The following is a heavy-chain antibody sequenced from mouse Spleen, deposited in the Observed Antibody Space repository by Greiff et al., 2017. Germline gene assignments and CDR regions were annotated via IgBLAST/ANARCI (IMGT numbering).Heavy chain of an antibody. V-gene: IGHV1-64*01. Sequence: QVQLQQPGAELVKPGASVKLSCKASGYTFTNHYMHWVKQRPGQGLEWIGMIHPKSGDTSYSEKFKSRATLTVDKSSSTAYMLLSSLASVDSAVYYCARDYGSRYWYFEVWGAGTTVTVSS. D-gene: IGHD1-1*01. CDR2: IHPKSGDT. CDR1: GYTFTNHY. CDR3: ARDYGSRYWYFEV. J-gene: IGHJ1*01.